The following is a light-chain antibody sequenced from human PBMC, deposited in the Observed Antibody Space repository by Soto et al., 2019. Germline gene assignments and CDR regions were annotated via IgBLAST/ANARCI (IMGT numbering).Light chain of an antibody. V-gene: IGKV4-1*01. CDR3: QQYYTSPVT. Sequence: DIVMTQSPESLAVSLGEGATINCKSSQSLLHLAWYQQKPGQPPKLLIYWASTRESGVPDRFRGSGSGTDFTLTISGLQAEGLAVYYCQQYYTSPVTLGQGTKVEIK. J-gene: IGKJ1*01. CDR1: QSLLH. CDR2: WAS.